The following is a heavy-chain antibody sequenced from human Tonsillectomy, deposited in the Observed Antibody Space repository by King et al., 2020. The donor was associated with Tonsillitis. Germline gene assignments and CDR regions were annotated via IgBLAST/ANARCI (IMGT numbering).Heavy chain of an antibody. CDR1: GFTFDDYG. V-gene: IGHV3-43*02. J-gene: IGHJ4*02. Sequence: VQLVESGGGVVQPGGSLRLSCAGSGFTFDDYGMHCVRQAPGKGLEWVSLITGDGGGTYYADSVKGRFTISRDNSKSSLYLQFNSLRTEDTAVYYCAKRYHYDSSGPLDYWGQGTLVTVSS. D-gene: IGHD3-22*01. CDR2: ITGDGGGT. CDR3: AKRYHYDSSGPLDY.